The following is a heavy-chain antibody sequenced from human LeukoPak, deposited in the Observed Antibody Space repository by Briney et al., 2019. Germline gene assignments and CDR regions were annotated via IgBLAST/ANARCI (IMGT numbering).Heavy chain of an antibody. J-gene: IGHJ4*02. CDR3: AGGDGDYADY. CDR1: GFTFSSYW. V-gene: IGHV3-74*01. CDR2: INTDGSST. Sequence: PGGSLRLSCAASGFTFSSYWMHWVRQTPGKGLVWVSLINTDGSSTAYADSVRGRFTISRDNAKNTLYLQMNSLRAEDTAVYYCAGGDGDYADYWGQGTLVTDSS. D-gene: IGHD4-17*01.